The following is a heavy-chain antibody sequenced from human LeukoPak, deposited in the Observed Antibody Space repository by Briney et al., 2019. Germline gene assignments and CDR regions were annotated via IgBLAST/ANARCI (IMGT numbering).Heavy chain of an antibody. Sequence: SETLSLTCAVYGGSFSGYYWSWIRQPPGKGLEWIGEINHSGSTNYNPSLKSRVTISVDTSKNQFSLKLSSVTAADTAVYYCARGGLSSLFDYWGQGTLVNVSS. V-gene: IGHV4-34*01. CDR3: ARGGLSSLFDY. J-gene: IGHJ4*02. CDR1: GGSFSGYY. CDR2: INHSGST. D-gene: IGHD3-16*02.